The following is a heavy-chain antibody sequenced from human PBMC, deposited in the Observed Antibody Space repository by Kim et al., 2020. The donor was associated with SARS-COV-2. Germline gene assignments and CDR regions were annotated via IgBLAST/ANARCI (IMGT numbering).Heavy chain of an antibody. CDR3: ARGPRNGWFDF. J-gene: IGHJ4*02. Sequence: ASVKVSCKASGYSFSSYDINWVRQAPGQGLQWMGWVAGDNEITKYAQTFHGRVTMTSDTSTGTAFMELRSLSSDDTAVYYCARGPRNGWFDFWGQGTLVTVSS. CDR1: GYSFSSYD. D-gene: IGHD6-19*01. V-gene: IGHV1-18*04. CDR2: VAGDNEIT.